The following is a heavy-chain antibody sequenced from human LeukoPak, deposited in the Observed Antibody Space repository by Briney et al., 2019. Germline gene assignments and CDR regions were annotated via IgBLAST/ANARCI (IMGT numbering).Heavy chain of an antibody. CDR1: GGSISSSSYY. CDR3: ARQGARVEFDP. CDR2: IYYSGST. V-gene: IGHV4-39*01. J-gene: IGHJ5*02. Sequence: PSETLSLTCTVSGGSISSSSYYWGWIRQPPGKGLEWIGSIYYSGSTYYNPSLKSRVTISVDTSKNQFSVKLSSVTAADTAVYCCARQGARVEFDPWGQGTLVTVSS.